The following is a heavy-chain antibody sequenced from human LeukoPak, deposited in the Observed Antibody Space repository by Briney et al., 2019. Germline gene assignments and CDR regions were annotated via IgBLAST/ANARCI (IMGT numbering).Heavy chain of an antibody. J-gene: IGHJ5*02. V-gene: IGHV4-34*01. D-gene: IGHD3-3*01. CDR1: GGSFSGYY. CDR2: INHSGST. CDR3: ARAKVVNYDFWSGYSTNWFDP. Sequence: SETLSLTCAVYGGSFSGYYWSWIRQPPGRGLEWIGEINHSGSTNYNPSLKSRVTISVDTSKNQFSLKLSSVTAADTAVYYCARAKVVNYDFWSGYSTNWFDPWGQGTLVTVSS.